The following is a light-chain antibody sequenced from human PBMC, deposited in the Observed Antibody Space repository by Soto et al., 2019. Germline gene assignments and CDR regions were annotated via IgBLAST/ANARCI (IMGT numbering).Light chain of an antibody. J-gene: IGLJ3*02. Sequence: SALAQPRSVSGSLGQSVTIPCTGTSSDVGAYDFVSWYQQNPGKAPRLIIFDVIKRPSGVPDRFSGSKSGNTASLTISGLQSEDEADYHCSSYAGSHTYEVFGGGTKVTVL. CDR1: SSDVGAYDF. CDR3: SSYAGSHTYEV. CDR2: DVI. V-gene: IGLV2-11*01.